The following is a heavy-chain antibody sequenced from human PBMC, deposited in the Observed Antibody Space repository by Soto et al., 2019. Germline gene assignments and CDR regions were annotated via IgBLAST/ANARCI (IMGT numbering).Heavy chain of an antibody. V-gene: IGHV3-23*01. D-gene: IGHD1-26*01. CDR1: GFTFSNYV. J-gene: IGHJ4*02. CDR2: ITGSGGTT. CDR3: AKEYTSTSKGSFDY. Sequence: EVHLLEFGGGLVQPGRSLRLSCAASGFTFSNYVMNWVRQAPGKGLEWVSGITGSGGTTFYADSVKGRFTISRDNSKNTVYLQMNSVRADDTAVYYCAKEYTSTSKGSFDYWGQGALVTVSS.